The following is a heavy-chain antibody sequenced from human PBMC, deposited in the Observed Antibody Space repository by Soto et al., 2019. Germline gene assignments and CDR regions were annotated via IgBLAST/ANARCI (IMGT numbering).Heavy chain of an antibody. D-gene: IGHD6-19*01. Sequence: QVQLVQPGAEVKKPGASVKVSCKASGYSFTSYDINWVRQATGQGLEWMGWMNPNSGNTAYAQKFQGRVTMTRNTSISTAYMELSSLRSEDTAVYYCARERSSGWYVDYWGQGTLVTVSS. CDR3: ARERSSGWYVDY. CDR1: GYSFTSYD. J-gene: IGHJ4*02. CDR2: MNPNSGNT. V-gene: IGHV1-8*01.